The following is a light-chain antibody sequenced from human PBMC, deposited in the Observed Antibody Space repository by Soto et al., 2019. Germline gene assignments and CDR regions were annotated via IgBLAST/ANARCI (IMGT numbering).Light chain of an antibody. CDR1: SGHSNYA. V-gene: IGLV4-69*01. J-gene: IGLJ2*01. CDR3: QIWGSGIVV. Sequence: QSVLTQSPSASASLGASVKLTCTLSSGHSNYAIACHQQQSEKGPRYLMKLNSDGSHSKGDGIPDRFSGSRSGAERFLTISSLQSEDDADYCCQIWGSGIVVFGGGTKLTVL. CDR2: LNSDGSH.